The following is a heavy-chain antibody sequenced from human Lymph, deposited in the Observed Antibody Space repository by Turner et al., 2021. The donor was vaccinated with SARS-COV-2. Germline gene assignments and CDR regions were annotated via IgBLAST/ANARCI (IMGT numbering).Heavy chain of an antibody. V-gene: IGHV1-69*10. Sequence: QVQLVQSGDEVKKPGSSVQVSCKASGGTFSSYAITWVRQATGQGLEWMGGLIPILAIANYAQKFQGRVTITADKSTSTAYMELSSLRSYDTAVYYCARDSPYCSSTSCYDPWGQGTLVTVSS. CDR2: LIPILAIA. D-gene: IGHD2-2*01. CDR1: GGTFSSYA. J-gene: IGHJ5*02. CDR3: ARDSPYCSSTSCYDP.